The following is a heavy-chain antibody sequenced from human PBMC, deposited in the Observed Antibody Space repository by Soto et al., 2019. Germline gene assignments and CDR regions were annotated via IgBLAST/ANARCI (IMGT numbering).Heavy chain of an antibody. D-gene: IGHD2-15*01. V-gene: IGHV3-33*01. CDR3: ARAPCGGSCYHDY. Sequence: QVQLVESGGGVVQPGRSLRLSCAASGFTFSSYGMHWVRQAPGKGLEWVAVIWYDGSNKYYADSVKGRFTISRDNSKNTLYLQMNSLRGEDTAVYYCARAPCGGSCYHDYWGQGTLVTVSS. J-gene: IGHJ4*02. CDR1: GFTFSSYG. CDR2: IWYDGSNK.